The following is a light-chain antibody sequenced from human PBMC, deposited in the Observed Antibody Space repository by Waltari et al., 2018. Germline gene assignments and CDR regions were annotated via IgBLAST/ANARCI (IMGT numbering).Light chain of an antibody. Sequence: DIQMTQSPSSLSASVGARVTITCRASQSITRYLNWYQQKPGKAPKLLIYSTSTLQSDNPARFSGSGSATDFTLAISSLRPEDFATYDCQQSFNTPRTFGQGTKLEIK. J-gene: IGKJ2*01. CDR1: QSITRY. CDR2: STS. V-gene: IGKV1-39*01. CDR3: QQSFNTPRT.